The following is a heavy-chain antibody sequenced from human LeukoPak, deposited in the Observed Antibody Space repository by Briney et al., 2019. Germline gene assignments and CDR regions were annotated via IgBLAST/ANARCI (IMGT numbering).Heavy chain of an antibody. J-gene: IGHJ4*02. CDR1: GGSISSSSYY. CDR2: IYYSGST. V-gene: IGHV4-39*07. CDR3: ARGPFVLLWFGESSYSDY. Sequence: SETLSLTCTVSGGSISSSSYYWGWIRQPPGKGLEWIGSIYYSGSTYYNPSLKSRVTISVDTSKNQFSLKLSSVTAADTAVYYCARGPFVLLWFGESSYSDYWGQGTLVTVSS. D-gene: IGHD3-10*01.